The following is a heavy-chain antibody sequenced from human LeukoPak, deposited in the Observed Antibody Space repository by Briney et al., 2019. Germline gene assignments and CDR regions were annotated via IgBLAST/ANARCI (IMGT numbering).Heavy chain of an antibody. Sequence: SETLSLTCTASGGSISSYYWSWIRQPPGKGLEWIGYIYYSGSTNYNPSLKSRVTISVDTSKNQFSLKLSSVTAADTAVYYCAGLGLLTGYYSRDYWGQGTLVTVSS. V-gene: IGHV4-59*01. D-gene: IGHD3-9*01. CDR3: AGLGLLTGYYSRDY. J-gene: IGHJ4*02. CDR2: IYYSGST. CDR1: GGSISSYY.